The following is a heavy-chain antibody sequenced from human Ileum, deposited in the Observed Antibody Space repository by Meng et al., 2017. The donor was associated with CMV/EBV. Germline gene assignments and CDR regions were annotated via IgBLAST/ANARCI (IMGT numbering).Heavy chain of an antibody. CDR1: GLTHTTNVRS. J-gene: IGHJ5*02. Sequence: QIPLKESCPTTVEPSPTLPLTCICSGLTHTTNVRSRGWIRQPPGKARGWLALIHGRGVKQYSPSLQSMLTATRDTSKNQVVLTMTNMDPVDTATYYCVHRYSSSSVQVSWGQGTLVTVSS. D-gene: IGHD6-6*01. CDR3: VHRYSSSSVQVS. CDR2: IHGRGVK. V-gene: IGHV2-5*01.